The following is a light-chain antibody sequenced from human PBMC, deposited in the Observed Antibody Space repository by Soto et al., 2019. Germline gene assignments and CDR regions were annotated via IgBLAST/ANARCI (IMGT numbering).Light chain of an antibody. CDR3: GSWDDSLNVGA. V-gene: IGLV1-51*01. CDR1: NSNIGAGHA. J-gene: IGLJ2*01. Sequence: QSVLTQPPSVSGAPGQRVTISCTGSNSNIGAGHAAQWYQQPPGTTPKLLIYENNKRPSGIPDRFSGSKSGTSATLGITGLQTGDEAVYYCGSWDDSLNVGAFGGGTKLTVL. CDR2: ENN.